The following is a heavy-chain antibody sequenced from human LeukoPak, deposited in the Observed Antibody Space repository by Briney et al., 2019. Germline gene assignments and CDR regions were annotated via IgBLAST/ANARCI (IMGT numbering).Heavy chain of an antibody. V-gene: IGHV3-30-3*01. CDR1: GFTLSNYV. J-gene: IGHJ4*02. CDR3: ARARGGTSLDY. D-gene: IGHD3-10*01. CDR2: ISYDGSNK. Sequence: PGRSLRLSCAASGFTLSNYVLHWVRQAPGKGLEWVAVISYDGSNKYYADSVKGRFTFSRDNSKNTLYLQMNSLRTEDTAVYYCARARGGTSLDYWGQGTLVTVSS.